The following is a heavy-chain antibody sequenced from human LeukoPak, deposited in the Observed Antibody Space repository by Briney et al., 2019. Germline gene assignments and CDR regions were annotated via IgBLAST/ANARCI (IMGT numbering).Heavy chain of an antibody. CDR3: ARDHDYGDYAYYYGMDV. D-gene: IGHD4-17*01. CDR2: ISYDGSNN. V-gene: IGHV3-30-3*01. CDR1: GFTFSSYA. J-gene: IGHJ6*02. Sequence: GGSLGLSCAASGFTFSSYAMHWVRQAPGKGLEWVAVISYDGSNNYYADSVKGRFTISRDNSKNTLYLQMNSLRAEDTAVYYCARDHDYGDYAYYYGMDVWGQGTTVTVSS.